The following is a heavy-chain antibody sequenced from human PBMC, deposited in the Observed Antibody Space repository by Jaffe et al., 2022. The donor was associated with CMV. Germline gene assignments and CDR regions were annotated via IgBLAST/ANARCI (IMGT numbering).Heavy chain of an antibody. Sequence: QVQLQESGPGLVKPSETLSLTCTVSGGSISSYYWSWIRQPPGKGLEWIGYIYYSGSTNYNPSLKSRVTISVDTSKNQFSLKLSSVTAADTAVYYCARVQGERYYYYYYMDVWGKGTTVTVSS. D-gene: IGHD3-10*01. CDR3: ARVQGERYYYYYYMDV. CDR2: IYYSGST. J-gene: IGHJ6*03. V-gene: IGHV4-59*01. CDR1: GGSISSYY.